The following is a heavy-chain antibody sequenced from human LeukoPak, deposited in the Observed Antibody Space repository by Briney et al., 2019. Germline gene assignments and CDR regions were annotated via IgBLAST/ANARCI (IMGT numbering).Heavy chain of an antibody. CDR3: ARCMVLSQGWCNWFDP. D-gene: IGHD6-13*01. V-gene: IGHV3-23*01. CDR1: GFDLTTYA. Sequence: RGSLRLSCAASGFDLTTYAMTWFRQAPSKGLECVSSIRIGGGGTYYADSVKGRFTISRDNSENTLHLQMNNLRVEDTARYFCARCMVLSQGWCNWFDPWGQGTLVTVSS. CDR2: IRIGGGGT. J-gene: IGHJ5*02.